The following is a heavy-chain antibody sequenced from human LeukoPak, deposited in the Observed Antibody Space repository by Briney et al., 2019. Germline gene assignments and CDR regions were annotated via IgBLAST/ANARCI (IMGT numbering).Heavy chain of an antibody. CDR2: IYHSGST. V-gene: IGHV4-30-2*02. CDR1: GGSISSGGYS. CDR3: ARTLFCTNGVCEFDY. Sequence: SETLSLTCAVSGGSISSGGYSWSWIRQPPGKGLEWIGYIYHSGSTYYNPSLKSRVTISVDTSKNQSSVKLRCVSGAYTATYYCARTLFCTNGVCEFDYWGQGNLVTVSS. J-gene: IGHJ4*02. D-gene: IGHD2-8*01.